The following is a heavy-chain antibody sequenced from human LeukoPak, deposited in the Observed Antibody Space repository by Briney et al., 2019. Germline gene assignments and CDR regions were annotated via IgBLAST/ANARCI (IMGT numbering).Heavy chain of an antibody. CDR2: INAGNGNT. J-gene: IGHJ4*02. D-gene: IGHD5-18*01. V-gene: IGHV1-3*01. CDR1: GYTFTSYA. Sequence: GASVKVSCKASGYTFTSYAMHWVRQAPGQRLEWMGWINAGNGNTKYSQKFQGRVTITRDTSASTAYMELSSLRSEDTAVYYCARDQRYSYGPRYFDYWGQGTLVTVSS. CDR3: ARDQRYSYGPRYFDY.